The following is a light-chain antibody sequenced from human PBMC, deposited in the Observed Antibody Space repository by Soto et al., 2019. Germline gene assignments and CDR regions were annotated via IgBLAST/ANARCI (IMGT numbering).Light chain of an antibody. CDR1: SSNIGAGYD. CDR2: GNS. J-gene: IGLJ1*01. Sequence: QAVVTQPPSVSGAPGQRVTISCTGSSSNIGAGYDVHWYQQLPGAAPKLLIYGNSNRPSGVPDRFSGSKSGTSASLAITGLQAEDDAYYYCQSYDSSLSGPSYVFGTGTKLTVL. CDR3: QSYDSSLSGPSYV. V-gene: IGLV1-40*01.